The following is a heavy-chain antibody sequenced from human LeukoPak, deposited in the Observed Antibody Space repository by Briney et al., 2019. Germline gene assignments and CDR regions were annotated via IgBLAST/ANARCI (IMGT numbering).Heavy chain of an antibody. CDR3: SRSAYYDGSGNYYDY. V-gene: IGHV3-74*01. D-gene: IGHD3-22*01. CDR2: ISDGGSST. Sequence: PGGSLRLSCAASGFTFSSYCMHWVRQAPGKGLVWVSRISDGGSSTTYADSVKGRFTISRDNAKNTLYLQMNGLRAEDTAVYYCSRSAYYDGSGNYYDYWGQGTLVTVSS. J-gene: IGHJ4*02. CDR1: GFTFSSYC.